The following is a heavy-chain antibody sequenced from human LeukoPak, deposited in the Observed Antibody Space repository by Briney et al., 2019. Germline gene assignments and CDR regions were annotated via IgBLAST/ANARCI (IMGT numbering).Heavy chain of an antibody. D-gene: IGHD1-26*01. CDR1: GGTFSSYA. J-gene: IGHJ4*02. Sequence: ASVKVSCKASGGTFSSYAISWVRQAPGQGLEWMGRIIPILGIANYAQKFQGRVTITADKSTSTAYMELSSLRSEDTAVYYCARVGATTLRVDYWGQGTLVTVSS. V-gene: IGHV1-69*04. CDR3: ARVGATTLRVDY. CDR2: IIPILGIA.